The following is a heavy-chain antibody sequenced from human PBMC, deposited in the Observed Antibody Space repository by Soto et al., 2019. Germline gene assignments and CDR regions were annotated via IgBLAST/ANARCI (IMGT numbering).Heavy chain of an antibody. CDR1: GFTFSSYD. Sequence: GESLKISCAASGFTFSSYDMHWVRQATGKGLEWVSAIGTAGDTYYPGSVKGRFTISRENAKNSLYLQMNSLRAEDTAVYYCARGGYGSLNYYYYGMDVWGQGTTVTVSS. J-gene: IGHJ6*02. V-gene: IGHV3-13*01. CDR3: ARGGYGSLNYYYYGMDV. CDR2: IGTAGDT. D-gene: IGHD5-18*01.